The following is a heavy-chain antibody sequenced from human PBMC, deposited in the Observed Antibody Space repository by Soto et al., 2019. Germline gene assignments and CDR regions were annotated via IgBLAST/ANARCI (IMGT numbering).Heavy chain of an antibody. Sequence: GRLRRSCAVSGCSFRNYAMTWVRQAPGKGLEWVSVISESGSRTYYADSVKGRFTIARDNGKNKLLFRMDSLRVEDTAVYFFGRETGGRFGYDLWTPNDYWGQGSPVTVSS. CDR3: GRETGGRFGYDLWTPNDY. D-gene: IGHD5-12*01. CDR1: GCSFRNYA. V-gene: IGHV3-23*01. CDR2: ISESGSRT. J-gene: IGHJ4*02.